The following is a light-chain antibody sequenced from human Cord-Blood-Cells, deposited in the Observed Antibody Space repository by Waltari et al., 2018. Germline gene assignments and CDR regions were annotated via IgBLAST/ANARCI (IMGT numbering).Light chain of an antibody. CDR3: SSYTSSSTLVV. J-gene: IGLJ2*01. V-gene: IGLV2-14*01. CDR2: DVS. Sequence: QSALTQPASVSGSPGQSITISCTGTSSEVGGYNYVSWYQQHPGKAPKLMIYDVSNRPSWVSNPVSCSQSGNTAPLTISGLQAEDEADEYCSSYTSSSTLVVFGGGTKLTVL. CDR1: SSEVGGYNY.